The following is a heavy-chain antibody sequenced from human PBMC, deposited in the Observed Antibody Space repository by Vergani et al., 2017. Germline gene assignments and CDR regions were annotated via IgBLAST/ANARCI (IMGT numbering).Heavy chain of an antibody. D-gene: IGHD1-7*01. V-gene: IGHV3-23*01. Sequence: EVQWLESGGSLKQPGGSVRLSCAASGFTFSTYAMHWVRQAPGKGLEWVSALTGGGGSTYYADSFKGRFIISRDNSRDTLYLQKNSLRPEDTATYYCVKDAGNYENFFDSGGQGTLVTVS. CDR1: GFTFSTYA. CDR2: LTGGGGST. J-gene: IGHJ4*02. CDR3: VKDAGNYENFFDS.